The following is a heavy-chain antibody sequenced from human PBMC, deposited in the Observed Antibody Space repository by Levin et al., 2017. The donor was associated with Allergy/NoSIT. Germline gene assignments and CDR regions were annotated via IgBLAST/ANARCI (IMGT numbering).Heavy chain of an antibody. CDR2: IHYTGYT. V-gene: IGHV4-59*08. Sequence: SETLSLTCTVSGGSISSYYWSGIRQSPGKRPEWIGYIHYTGYTNYSPSLKSRVTISLDTSKNQFSLKLTSVTAADTAVYSCARSAHVTVIPAAIFAFDPWGQGILVTVSS. J-gene: IGHJ5*02. D-gene: IGHD2-2*01. CDR1: GGSISSYY. CDR3: ARSAHVTVIPAAIFAFDP.